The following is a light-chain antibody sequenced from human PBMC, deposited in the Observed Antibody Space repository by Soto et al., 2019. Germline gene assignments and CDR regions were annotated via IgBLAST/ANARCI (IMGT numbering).Light chain of an antibody. CDR3: QQYSNWPLLS. CDR1: QSVGSN. Sequence: EVVLTQSPATLSVSPGEGATLSCRASQSVGSNLAWYQQKPGQTPRVLIYGASTRAIGIPARFSGSGFGTEFTLTISSLQSEDFVVYYCQQYSNWPLLSFGGGTKVEIK. V-gene: IGKV3-15*01. J-gene: IGKJ4*01. CDR2: GAS.